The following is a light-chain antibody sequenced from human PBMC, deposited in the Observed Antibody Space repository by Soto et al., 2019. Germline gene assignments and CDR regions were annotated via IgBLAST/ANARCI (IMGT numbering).Light chain of an antibody. J-gene: IGKJ5*01. CDR1: QGISSY. CDR2: AES. Sequence: DIRLTQSPSSLSASVGDRVTITCRASQGISSYLAWYQQKPGKDPKLLIYAESTLQSGVPSRFSGSGSGTDFTLTISSLQPEDFATYYCQQLNSYPTFGQGTRLEIK. CDR3: QQLNSYPT. V-gene: IGKV1-9*01.